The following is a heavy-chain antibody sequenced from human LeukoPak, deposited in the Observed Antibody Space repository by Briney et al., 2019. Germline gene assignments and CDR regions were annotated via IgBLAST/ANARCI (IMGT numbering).Heavy chain of an antibody. V-gene: IGHV1-8*02. CDR3: ARRLGYCSDGSCYSLNY. J-gene: IGHJ4*02. CDR1: GYTFTSYG. CDR2: MNPNSGNT. D-gene: IGHD2-15*01. Sequence: ASVKVSCKASGYTFTSYGISWVRQAPGQGLEWVGWMNPNSGNTGYAQKFQGRVAMTRNSSISTAYMELSSLRSEDTAVYYCARRLGYCSDGSCYSLNYWGQGTLVTVSS.